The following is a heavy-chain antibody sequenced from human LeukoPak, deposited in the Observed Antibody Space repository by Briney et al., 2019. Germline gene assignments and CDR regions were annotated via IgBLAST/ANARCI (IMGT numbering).Heavy chain of an antibody. CDR2: IHNDGTNK. D-gene: IGHD6-19*01. V-gene: IGHV3-30*02. CDR1: RFTFSTYH. J-gene: IGHJ4*02. CDR3: ATLAVFAT. Sequence: GGSLRLSCAASRFTFSTYHMHWVRQAPGKGLEWVAFIHNDGTNKYYVDSVRGRFTISRDNSKNTLFLQMNSLRTEDTAVYYCATLAVFATWGQGILVTVSS.